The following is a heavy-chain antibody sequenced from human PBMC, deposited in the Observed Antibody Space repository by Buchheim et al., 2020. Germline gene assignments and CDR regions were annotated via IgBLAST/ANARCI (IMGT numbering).Heavy chain of an antibody. J-gene: IGHJ4*02. V-gene: IGHV3-33*01. CDR1: GFTFSSYG. D-gene: IGHD2-15*01. CDR2: IWYDGSNK. CDR3: VRDLVGPFDN. Sequence: QVQLVESGGGVVQPGRSLRLSCAASGFTFSSYGMHWVRQAPGKGLEWVAVIWYDGSNKYYADSVKGRFTISRDDARNTLYLQMNSLRVEDTSVYYCVRDLVGPFDNWGQGTL.